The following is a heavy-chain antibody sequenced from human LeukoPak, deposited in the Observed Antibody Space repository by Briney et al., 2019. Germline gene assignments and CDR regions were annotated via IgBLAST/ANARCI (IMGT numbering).Heavy chain of an antibody. Sequence: GGSLRLSCAASGFTFSSYAMSWVRQAPGKGLEWVSLIRGSGGTTFYADAVKGRFTISRDNSKNTLYLQMNSLRAEDTAVYYCSKGGYSCPFDYWGQGTLVTVSS. J-gene: IGHJ4*02. D-gene: IGHD5-18*01. V-gene: IGHV3-23*01. CDR1: GFTFSSYA. CDR3: SKGGYSCPFDY. CDR2: IRGSGGTT.